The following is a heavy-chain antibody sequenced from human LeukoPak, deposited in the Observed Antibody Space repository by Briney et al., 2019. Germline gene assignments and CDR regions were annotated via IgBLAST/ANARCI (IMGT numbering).Heavy chain of an antibody. V-gene: IGHV1-46*01. CDR2: INPSGGST. D-gene: IGHD1-26*01. CDR3: ARDLSLVGATVIDYYYMDV. Sequence: GASVKVSCKASGYTFTSYYMHWVRQAPGQGLEWMGIINPSGGSTSYAQKFQGRVTMTRDTSTSTVYMELSSLRSEDTAVYYCARDLSLVGATVIDYYYMDVWGKGTTVTISS. J-gene: IGHJ6*03. CDR1: GYTFTSYY.